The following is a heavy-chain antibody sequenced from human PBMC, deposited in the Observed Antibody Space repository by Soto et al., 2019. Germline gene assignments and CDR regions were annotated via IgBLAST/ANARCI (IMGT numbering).Heavy chain of an antibody. CDR3: ARLGFNYDFLSGFYNVHHYYANDV. D-gene: IGHD3-3*01. Sequence: PGESLKISCMGSGYKVSTWHNFTSYWIAWVRQMPGEGLEWMGIIYPGDSDTRYSPSFQGQVTISADKSINSVYLQWSSLKASDTATYYCARLGFNYDFLSGFYNVHHYYANDVWGQGTTVTVSS. V-gene: IGHV5-51*01. J-gene: IGHJ6*02. CDR2: IYPGDSDT. CDR1: GYKVSTWHNFTSYW.